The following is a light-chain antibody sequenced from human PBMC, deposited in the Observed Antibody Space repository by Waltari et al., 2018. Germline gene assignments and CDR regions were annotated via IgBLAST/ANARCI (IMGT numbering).Light chain of an antibody. Sequence: DIVLTQSPGTLSLSPGETATLSCRASQSVSSNYLAWYQQKHGQAPSLLIYAASSRATGVPDRISGSGSGTDFTLTLSRLEPEDFAVYYCQQHGTSPYTFGQGTKLQIK. CDR3: QQHGTSPYT. CDR2: AAS. V-gene: IGKV3-20*01. CDR1: QSVSSNY. J-gene: IGKJ2*01.